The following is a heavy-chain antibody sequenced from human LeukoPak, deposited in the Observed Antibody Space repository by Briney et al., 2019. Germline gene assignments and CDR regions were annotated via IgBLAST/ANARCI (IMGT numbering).Heavy chain of an antibody. J-gene: IGHJ3*02. CDR3: ARGGVARSLNI. Sequence: GGSLRLTCAASGFTVSTNYMTWVRQAPGKGLEWVSVIYSGGNTYYADSVKGRFTISRDNSKNTLSLQMNSLRAEDTAAYYCARGGVARSLNIWGQGTMVTVSS. D-gene: IGHD3-3*01. CDR2: IYSGGNT. V-gene: IGHV3-66*01. CDR1: GFTVSTNY.